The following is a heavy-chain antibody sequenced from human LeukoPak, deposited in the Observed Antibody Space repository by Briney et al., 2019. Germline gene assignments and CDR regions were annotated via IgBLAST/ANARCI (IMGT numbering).Heavy chain of an antibody. V-gene: IGHV3-11*01. J-gene: IGHJ6*03. Sequence: GGSLRLSCAAPGFTFSDYYMSWIRQAPGKGLEWVSYISSSGSTIYYADSVKGRFTISRDNAKNSLYLQMNSLRAEDTAVYYCAVLRNYYYMDVWGKGTTVTISS. CDR2: ISSSGSTI. CDR3: AVLRNYYYMDV. CDR1: GFTFSDYY.